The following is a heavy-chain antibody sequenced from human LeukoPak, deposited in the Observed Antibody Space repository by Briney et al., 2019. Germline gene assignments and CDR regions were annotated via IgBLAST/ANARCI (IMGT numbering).Heavy chain of an antibody. CDR1: GGSISSGDYY. V-gene: IGHV4-30-4*01. J-gene: IGHJ6*03. D-gene: IGHD6-13*01. CDR3: ARIKTAAAGSYYYYYYYMDV. CDR2: IYYSGST. Sequence: SQTLSLTCTVSGGSISSGDYYWSWIRQPPGKGLEWIGYIYYSGSTYYNPSLKSRVTISVDTSKNQFSLKLSSVTAADTAVYYCARIKTAAAGSYYYYYYYMDVWGKGTTVTVSS.